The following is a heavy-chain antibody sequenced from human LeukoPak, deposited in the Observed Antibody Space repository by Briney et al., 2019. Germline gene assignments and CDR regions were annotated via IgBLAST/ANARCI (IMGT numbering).Heavy chain of an antibody. CDR1: GYTFTSYG. CDR2: ISAYNGNT. Sequence: ASVKVSCKASGYTFTSYGISWVRQAPGQGLEWMGWISAYNGNTNYAQKLQGRVTMTADTSTSTAYMELRSLRSDDTAVYYCARGVAAAGNAGHPVYYFDYWGQGTLVTVSS. J-gene: IGHJ4*02. D-gene: IGHD6-13*01. V-gene: IGHV1-18*01. CDR3: ARGVAAAGNAGHPVYYFDY.